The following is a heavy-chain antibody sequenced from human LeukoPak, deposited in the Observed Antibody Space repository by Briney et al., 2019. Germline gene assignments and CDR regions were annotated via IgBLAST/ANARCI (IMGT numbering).Heavy chain of an antibody. J-gene: IGHJ4*02. CDR2: ITPMFGTA. D-gene: IGHD6-13*01. CDR1: GGTFSSYG. CDR3: ARDRGYSSSWYSYFDY. Sequence: ASVKVSCKASGGTFSSYGISWVRQAPGQGLEWMGGITPMFGTANYAQKFQGRVTITADESTSTAYMELSSLRSEDTAVYYCARDRGYSSSWYSYFDYWGQGTLVTVSS. V-gene: IGHV1-69*13.